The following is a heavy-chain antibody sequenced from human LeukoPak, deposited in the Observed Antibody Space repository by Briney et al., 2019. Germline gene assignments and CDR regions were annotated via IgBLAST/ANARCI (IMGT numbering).Heavy chain of an antibody. Sequence: QPGRSLRLSCAASGFTFSSYGMHWVRQAPGKGLEWVAVISYDGSNKYYADSVKGRFTISRDNSKNTLYLQMNSLRAEDTAVYYCAKGLYFDYWGQGTLVTVSS. J-gene: IGHJ4*02. V-gene: IGHV3-30*18. CDR2: ISYDGSNK. CDR1: GFTFSSYG. CDR3: AKGLYFDY.